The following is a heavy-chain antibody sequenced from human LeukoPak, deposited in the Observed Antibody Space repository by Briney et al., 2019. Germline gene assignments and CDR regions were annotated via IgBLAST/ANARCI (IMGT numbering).Heavy chain of an antibody. V-gene: IGHV4-39*01. D-gene: IGHD3-3*01. CDR3: ATISNTIFGVVITAYFDL. CDR1: GGSISSSSYY. CDR2: IYYSGST. Sequence: SETLSLTCTASGGSISSSSYYWGWIRQPPGKGLEWIGSIYYSGSTYYNPSLKSRVTISVDTSKNQFSLKLSSVTAADTAVYYCATISNTIFGVVITAYFDLWGRGTLVTVSS. J-gene: IGHJ2*01.